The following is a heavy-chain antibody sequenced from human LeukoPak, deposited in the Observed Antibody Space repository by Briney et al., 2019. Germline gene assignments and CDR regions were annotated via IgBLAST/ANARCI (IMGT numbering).Heavy chain of an antibody. Sequence: SETLSLTCSVSGASISSGSYYWSWIRQPAGKGLEWIGRIYTSGSTNYNPSLKSRVTISVDTSKNQFSLKLSSVTAADTVVYYCAREISSRVVERDAFDIWGQGTMVIVSS. D-gene: IGHD3-3*01. CDR3: AREISSRVVERDAFDI. CDR1: GASISSGSYY. V-gene: IGHV4-61*02. J-gene: IGHJ3*02. CDR2: IYTSGST.